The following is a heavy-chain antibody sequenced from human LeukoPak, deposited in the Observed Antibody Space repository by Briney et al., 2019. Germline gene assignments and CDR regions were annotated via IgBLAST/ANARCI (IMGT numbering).Heavy chain of an antibody. CDR1: GFTFSSYA. Sequence: GGSLRLSCAASGFTFSSYAMSWVRQAPGKGLEWVSAISGSGGSTYYADSVKGRFTISRDNSKNTLYLQMNSLRAEDTAVYYCAKVWYRSYYDILTGYHSDYWGQGTLVTVSS. CDR2: ISGSGGST. CDR3: AKVWYRSYYDILTGYHSDY. V-gene: IGHV3-23*01. J-gene: IGHJ4*02. D-gene: IGHD3-9*01.